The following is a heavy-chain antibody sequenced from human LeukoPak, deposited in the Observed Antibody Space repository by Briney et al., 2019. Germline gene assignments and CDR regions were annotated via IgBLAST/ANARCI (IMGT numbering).Heavy chain of an antibody. V-gene: IGHV4-4*07. CDR1: GDSISGFY. CDR2: IYTSGST. J-gene: IGHJ4*02. D-gene: IGHD3-10*01. Sequence: PSGTLSLTCSVSGDSISGFYWSWIRQPAGKGLEWIGRIYTSGSTNYNPSLKSRVTMSVDTSQNQFSLKLSSVTAADTAVYYCTGNYYGSGSYADFDYWGQGTLVTVSS. CDR3: TGNYYGSGSYADFDY.